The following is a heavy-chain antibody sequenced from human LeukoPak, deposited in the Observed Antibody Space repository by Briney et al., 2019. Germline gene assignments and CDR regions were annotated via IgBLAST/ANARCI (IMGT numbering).Heavy chain of an antibody. CDR1: GGSISSYY. Sequence: SETLSLTCTVSGGSISSYYWSWIRQPPGRGLEWIGYIYFNGNTNYNTTLKNRVTISEDTSKNQFSLKLSSVTAADTAAYYCATLLPPEDDYHHRMDGCGQGTTATASS. J-gene: IGHJ6*02. CDR3: ATLLPPEDDYHHRMDG. CDR2: IYFNGNT. V-gene: IGHV4-59*08.